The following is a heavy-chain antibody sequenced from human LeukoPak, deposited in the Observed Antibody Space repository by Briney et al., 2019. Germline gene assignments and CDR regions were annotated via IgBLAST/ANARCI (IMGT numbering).Heavy chain of an antibody. Sequence: PGGSLRLSCAASGFTVSSNYMSWVRQAPGKGLEWVSYISSSGSTIYYADSVKGRFTISRDNAKNSLYLQMNSLRAEDTAIYYCARVYHSRLWFGDESYMDVWGKGTTVTISS. CDR2: ISSSGSTI. CDR3: ARVYHSRLWFGDESYMDV. D-gene: IGHD3-10*01. V-gene: IGHV3-11*04. CDR1: GFTVSSNY. J-gene: IGHJ6*03.